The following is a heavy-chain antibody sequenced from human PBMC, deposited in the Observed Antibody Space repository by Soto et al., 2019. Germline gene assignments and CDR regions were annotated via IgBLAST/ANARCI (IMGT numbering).Heavy chain of an antibody. CDR2: AYHSGST. CDR3: ARVGISSSDAFHI. J-gene: IGHJ3*02. Sequence: SETLSLTCTVSGASVTLSNWWTWIRQSPGRGLEWIGQAYHSGSTNYNPSLETRVTISVDTSKNQFSLKLSYVTAAHTAVYYCARVGISSSDAFHIWGQGTTITVSS. CDR1: GASVTLSNW. D-gene: IGHD6-6*01. V-gene: IGHV4-4*02.